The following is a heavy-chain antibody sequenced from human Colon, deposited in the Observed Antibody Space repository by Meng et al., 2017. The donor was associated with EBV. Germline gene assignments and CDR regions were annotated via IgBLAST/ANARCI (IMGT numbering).Heavy chain of an antibody. V-gene: IGHV4-4*02. CDR1: GGSLSSRTW. J-gene: IGHJ4*02. CDR2: IYHSGST. CDR3: ARVGAYCGGDCYHPR. Sequence: QVQLQVSGPGMGKPSVSRSLTLAVAGGSLSSRTWWSWDRQPPGKGLDWIGEIYHSGSTNYNPSLKSRVTISVDESKNQFSLRLSSVTAADTAVYYCARVGAYCGGDCYHPRWGQGTLVSVSS. D-gene: IGHD2-21*02.